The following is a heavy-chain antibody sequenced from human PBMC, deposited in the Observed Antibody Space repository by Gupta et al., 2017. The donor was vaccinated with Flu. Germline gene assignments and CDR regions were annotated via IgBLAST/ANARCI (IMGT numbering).Heavy chain of an antibody. J-gene: IGHJ5*02. Sequence: WVRQASGKGVEGVGRIRSKTNNYATVYAESGKGRGTISRDDSKSTADRQMNSLKTEDTAVYDCTRQVYCSSPSGYVPWFDPGGQGTLVTVSS. V-gene: IGHV3-73*01. CDR2: IRSKTNNYAT. CDR3: TRQVYCSSPSGYVPWFDP. D-gene: IGHD2-2*01.